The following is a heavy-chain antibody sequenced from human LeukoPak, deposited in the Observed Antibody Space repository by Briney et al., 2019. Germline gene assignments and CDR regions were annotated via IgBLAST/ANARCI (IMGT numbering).Heavy chain of an antibody. CDR3: ARGPESDGYNYDY. D-gene: IGHD5-24*01. CDR2: ISSGSSYI. V-gene: IGHV3-21*01. J-gene: IGHJ4*02. CDR1: GFTFSSYS. Sequence: GGSLRLSCAASGFTFSSYSMNWVRQAPGKGLEWVSSISSGSSYIYYADLVKGRFTISRDNAKKSLYLQMNSLRAEDTAVYYCARGPESDGYNYDYWGQGTLVTVSS.